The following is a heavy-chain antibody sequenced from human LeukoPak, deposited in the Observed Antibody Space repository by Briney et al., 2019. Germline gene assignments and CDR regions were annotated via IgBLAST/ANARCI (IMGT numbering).Heavy chain of an antibody. J-gene: IGHJ6*02. V-gene: IGHV4-34*01. Sequence: SETLPLTCAVYGGSFSGYYWRWLRQPPGKGLEWIGEINHSGSTNYNPSLKSRVTISVDTSKNQFSLKLSSVTAADTAVYYCARGRLDYSSGWYYYYCDMDVWGQGTTVTVAS. CDR1: GGSFSGYY. CDR3: ARGRLDYSSGWYYYYCDMDV. D-gene: IGHD6-19*01. CDR2: INHSGST.